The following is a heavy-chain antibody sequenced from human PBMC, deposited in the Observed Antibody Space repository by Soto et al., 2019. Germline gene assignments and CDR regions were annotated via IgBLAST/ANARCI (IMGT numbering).Heavy chain of an antibody. Sequence: QVQLVQSGAEVKKPGASVKVSCKASGYTFTSYYMHWVRQAPGQGLEWMGIINPSGGSTSYAQKFKGRVTMTRDTSTSTVYMELSSLRSEDTAVYYCARSIAAAAEHYYYYYGMDVWGQGTTVTVSS. CDR3: ARSIAAAAEHYYYYYGMDV. CDR1: GYTFTSYY. CDR2: INPSGGST. D-gene: IGHD6-13*01. V-gene: IGHV1-46*01. J-gene: IGHJ6*02.